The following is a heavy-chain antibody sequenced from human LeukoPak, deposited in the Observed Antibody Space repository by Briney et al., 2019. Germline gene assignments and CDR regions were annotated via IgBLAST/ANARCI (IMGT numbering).Heavy chain of an antibody. CDR1: GFTFTNFA. CDR2: ISPSGGST. CDR3: AGGYSNYDFFDS. V-gene: IGHV3-23*01. Sequence: PGGSLRLSCTTPGFTFTNFAMTWVRQAPGKGLEWVSSISPSGGSTFYADSVKGRFTISRDNSKNTLSLQMSSLGAEDTAAYYCAGGYSNYDFFDSWGQGTLVTVSS. D-gene: IGHD5-12*01. J-gene: IGHJ4*02.